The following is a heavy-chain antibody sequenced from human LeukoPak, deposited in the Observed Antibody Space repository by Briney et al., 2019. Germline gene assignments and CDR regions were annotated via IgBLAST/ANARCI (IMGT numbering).Heavy chain of an antibody. CDR2: ISAYNGNT. V-gene: IGHV1-18*01. J-gene: IGHJ4*02. Sequence: GASVKVSCKASGYTFTSYGISWVRQAPGQGLEWMGWISAYNGNTNYAQKLQGRVTMTTDTSTSTAYMELSSLRSEDTAVYYCARSPYDYVWGSYRYTGFDYWGQGTLVTVSS. CDR3: ARSPYDYVWGSYRYTGFDY. CDR1: GYTFTSYG. D-gene: IGHD3-16*02.